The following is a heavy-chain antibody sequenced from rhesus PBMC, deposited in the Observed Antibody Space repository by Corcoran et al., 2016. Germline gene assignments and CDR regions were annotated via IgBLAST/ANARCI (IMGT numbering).Heavy chain of an antibody. CDR2: IDPSDFDT. V-gene: IGHV5-2*01. J-gene: IGHJ6*01. CDR1: GYSFTSYW. CDR3: AKESHYGLDS. Sequence: EVQLVQSGAEVKRPGESLKISCKTSGYSFTSYWINWVRQMPGKGLEWMGAIDPSDFDTSYSPSFQGQVTISADKSIGTTYLQWSSLKASDSATYYCAKESHYGLDSWGQGVVVTVSS.